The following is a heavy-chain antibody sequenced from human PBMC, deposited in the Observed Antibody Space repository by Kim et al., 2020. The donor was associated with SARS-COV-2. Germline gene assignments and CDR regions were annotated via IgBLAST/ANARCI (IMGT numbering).Heavy chain of an antibody. J-gene: IGHJ2*01. D-gene: IGHD3-3*01. V-gene: IGHV1-69*13. CDR2: IIPIFGTA. CDR1: GGTFSSYA. CDR3: SGNDFWSGYSTLNWYLDL. Sequence: SVKVSCKASGGTFSSYAISWVRQAPGQGLEWMGGIIPIFGTANYAQKFQARVTITPDESTSTAYMELSSLRSEDPAVYYCSGNDFWSGYSTLNWYLDLW.